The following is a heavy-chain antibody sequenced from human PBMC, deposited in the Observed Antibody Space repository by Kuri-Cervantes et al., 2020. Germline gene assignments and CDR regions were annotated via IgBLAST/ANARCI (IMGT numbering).Heavy chain of an antibody. Sequence: GESLKISCAASGFTFSTYSMNWVRQAPGKGLEWVSSISSSSSYIYYADSVKGRFTISRDNAKNSLYLQMNSLRAEDTAVYYCARDRAPPVRSGDSYDYWGQGTLVTVSS. J-gene: IGHJ4*02. CDR1: GFTFSTYS. CDR2: ISSSSSYI. D-gene: IGHD1-14*01. CDR3: ARDRAPPVRSGDSYDY. V-gene: IGHV3-21*01.